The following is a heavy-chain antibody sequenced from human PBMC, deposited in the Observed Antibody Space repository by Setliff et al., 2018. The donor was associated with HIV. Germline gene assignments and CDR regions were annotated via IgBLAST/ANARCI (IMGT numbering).Heavy chain of an antibody. CDR1: GGSISSYY. CDR2: IYTSGST. V-gene: IGHV4-4*07. D-gene: IGHD1-7*01. J-gene: IGHJ5*01. CDR3: AKRAVQDGTVTSSNWFES. Sequence: SETLSLTCTVSGGSISSYYWSWIRQPAGKGLEWIGRIYTSGSTNYNPSLKSRVTMSVDTSKNQFSLKLSSVTAADTAVYYCAKRAVQDGTVTSSNWFESWGQGTLVTVSS.